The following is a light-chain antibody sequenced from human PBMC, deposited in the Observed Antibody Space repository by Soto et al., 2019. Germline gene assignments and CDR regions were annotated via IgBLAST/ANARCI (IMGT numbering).Light chain of an antibody. CDR2: GAS. Sequence: EIVLTQSPGTLSLSPGERATLSCRASQSVSSSYLAWYQQKPGQAPRLLIYGASSRATGIPDRFSGSGSGTDFTLTIRRLEPEDFAVYYCQQYGSSPLTFGPGTKVEIK. V-gene: IGKV3-20*01. CDR3: QQYGSSPLT. J-gene: IGKJ3*01. CDR1: QSVSSSY.